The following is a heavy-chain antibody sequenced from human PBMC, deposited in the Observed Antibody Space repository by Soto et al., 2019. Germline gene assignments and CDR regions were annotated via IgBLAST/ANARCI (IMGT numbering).Heavy chain of an antibody. Sequence: GWSLRLSCAASGFSFSNAWMSWVRQLPGKGLEWVGHIKSKTDGGTADYAAPVKGRFTISRDDSKNTLYLQMNSLKTEDTAMFYCTTLNYGVDVWGQGTTVTVSS. CDR3: TTLNYGVDV. CDR2: IKSKTDGGTA. V-gene: IGHV3-15*01. CDR1: GFSFSNAW. J-gene: IGHJ6*02.